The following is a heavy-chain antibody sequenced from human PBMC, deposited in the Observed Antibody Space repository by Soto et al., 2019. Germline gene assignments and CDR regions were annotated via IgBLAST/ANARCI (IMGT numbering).Heavy chain of an antibody. J-gene: IGHJ5*02. D-gene: IGHD2-21*01. CDR3: ARESVGFDP. Sequence: KFQGRVTITRDTSASTAYMELSSLRSEDTAVYYCARESVGFDPWGQGTLVTVSS. V-gene: IGHV1-3*01.